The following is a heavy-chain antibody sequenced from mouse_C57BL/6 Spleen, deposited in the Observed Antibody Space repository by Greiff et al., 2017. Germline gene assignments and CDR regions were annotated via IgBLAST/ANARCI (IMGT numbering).Heavy chain of an antibody. J-gene: IGHJ3*01. CDR1: GYTFTSYW. D-gene: IGHD2-5*01. CDR2: IYPGSGST. CDR3: ARTTYYSNSGFAY. Sequence: QVQLKQPGAELVKPGASVKMSCKASGYTFTSYWITWVKQRPGQGLEWIGDIYPGSGSTNYNEKFKSKATLTVDTSSSTAYMQLSSLTSEDSAVYYCARTTYYSNSGFAYWGQGTLVTVSA. V-gene: IGHV1-55*01.